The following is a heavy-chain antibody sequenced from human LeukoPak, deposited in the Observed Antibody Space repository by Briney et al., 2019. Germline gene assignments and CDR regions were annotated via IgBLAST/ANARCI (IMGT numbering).Heavy chain of an antibody. Sequence: GGPLQISCKASGSLFTNYCIAWLRQMPGKDLEWMGIIYPLDSDTRYSPSFQGQVTVSADKSISTAYLQWNTLEASDTAMYYCARRQYSGYDFDFWGQGTLVTVSS. D-gene: IGHD5-12*01. J-gene: IGHJ4*02. CDR1: GSLFTNYC. V-gene: IGHV5-51*01. CDR3: ARRQYSGYDFDF. CDR2: IYPLDSDT.